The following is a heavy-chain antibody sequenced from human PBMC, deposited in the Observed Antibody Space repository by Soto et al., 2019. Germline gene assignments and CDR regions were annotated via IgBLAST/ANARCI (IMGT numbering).Heavy chain of an antibody. J-gene: IGHJ4*01. CDR2: TYYTSKWYN. CDR3: ARVSIIGSYSHFDY. D-gene: IGHD1-26*01. V-gene: IGHV6-1*01. CDR1: GDILSSNSAA. Sequence: QTLSLTCVLSGDILSSNSAAWNWIRQSPSRGLEWLARTYYTSKWYNDYAVSVKSRITINADTSKKQFSLQLNSVTPEDTAVYYCARVSIIGSYSHFDYWGQGTLVTVSS.